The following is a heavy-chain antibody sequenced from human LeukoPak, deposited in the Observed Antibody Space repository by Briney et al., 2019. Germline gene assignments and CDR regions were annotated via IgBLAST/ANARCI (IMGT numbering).Heavy chain of an antibody. V-gene: IGHV3-48*01. CDR1: GFTFSSYS. D-gene: IGHD3-3*01. CDR3: ARVPYDFWSGYPNYYFDY. CDR2: ISSSSSTI. J-gene: IGHJ4*02. Sequence: GGSLRLSCAASGFTFSSYSMNWVRQAPGKGLEWVSYISSSSSTIYYADSVKGRFTISRDNAKNSLYLQMNSLRAEDTAVYYCARVPYDFWSGYPNYYFDYWGQGTLVTVST.